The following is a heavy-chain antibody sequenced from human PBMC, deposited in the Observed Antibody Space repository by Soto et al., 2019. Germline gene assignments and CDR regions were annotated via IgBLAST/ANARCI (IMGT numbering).Heavy chain of an antibody. CDR3: ARQGSY. CDR1: GVSISDTSYY. V-gene: IGHV4-39*01. J-gene: IGHJ4*02. CDR2: IYFNGKT. Sequence: QLQLQESGPGLVKPSETLSLTCNVSGVSISDTSYYWGWIRQPPGKGLEWIGTIYFNGKTFYNPSLKSRLTISVDTSKNQISLRLTSVTAADTAVDYCARQGSYWGQGTLVAVSS.